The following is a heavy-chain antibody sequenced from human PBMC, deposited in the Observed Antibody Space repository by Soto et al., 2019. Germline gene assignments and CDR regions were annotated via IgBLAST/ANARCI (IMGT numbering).Heavy chain of an antibody. CDR1: GGTFSSYA. D-gene: IGHD2-2*01. CDR2: IIPIFGTA. J-gene: IGHJ4*02. Sequence: QVQLVQSGAEVKKPGSSVKVSCKASGGTFSSYAISWVRQAPGQGLEWMGGIIPIFGTATYAQTFQGRVKITADQSTSTAYVELSSLRSADTAAYYCAGGSVKGSYQLLCCSSRVDYWGQGTLFTVSA. CDR3: AGGSVKGSYQLLCCSSRVDY. V-gene: IGHV1-69*01.